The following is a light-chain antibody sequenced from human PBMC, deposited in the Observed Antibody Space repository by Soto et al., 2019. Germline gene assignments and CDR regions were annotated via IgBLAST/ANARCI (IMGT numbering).Light chain of an antibody. V-gene: IGKV3-15*01. CDR2: DTS. CDR1: QTVRSN. J-gene: IGKJ1*01. CDR3: QQYNNWPRT. Sequence: EFVLTQSPGTLSLSPGERATLSCRANQTVRSNLAWYQQRPGQAPRLLISDTSTRATGVPARFSGSGSGTEFTLTISSLQSEDFAVYYCQQYNNWPRTFGQGTKVDI.